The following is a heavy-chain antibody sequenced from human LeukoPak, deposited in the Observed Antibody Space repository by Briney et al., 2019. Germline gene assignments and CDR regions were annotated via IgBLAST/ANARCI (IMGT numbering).Heavy chain of an antibody. D-gene: IGHD4-17*01. CDR3: ARHGSAYGDYGEFDY. CDR1: GGSISSSSYY. V-gene: IGHV4-39*01. J-gene: IGHJ4*02. CDR2: IYYSGST. Sequence: SETLSLTCTVSGGSISSSSYYWGWIRQPPGKGLEWIGSIYYSGSTYYNPSLKSRVTISVDTSKNQFPLKLSSVTAADTAVYYCARHGSAYGDYGEFDYWGQGTLVTVSS.